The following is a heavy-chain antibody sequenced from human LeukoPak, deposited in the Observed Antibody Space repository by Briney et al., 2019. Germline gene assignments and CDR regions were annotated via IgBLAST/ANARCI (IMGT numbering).Heavy chain of an antibody. Sequence: GGSLRLSCAASGFTFSSYSMNWVRQAPGKGLEWVSSISSSSSYIYYADSVKGRFTISRDNAKNSLYLQMSSLRAEDTAVYYCARDHVTTHYYYYMDVWGKGTTVTVSS. J-gene: IGHJ6*03. CDR3: ARDHVTTHYYYYMDV. D-gene: IGHD4-17*01. V-gene: IGHV3-21*01. CDR2: ISSSSSYI. CDR1: GFTFSSYS.